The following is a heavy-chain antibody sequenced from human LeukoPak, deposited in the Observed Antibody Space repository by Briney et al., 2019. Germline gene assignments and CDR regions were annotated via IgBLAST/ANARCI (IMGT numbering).Heavy chain of an antibody. CDR2: IYHSGST. CDR3: ARDWAAVITGRFDP. CDR1: GGSISSYY. J-gene: IGHJ5*02. Sequence: SETLSLTCTVSGGSISSYYWGWVRQPPGKGLEWIGSIYHSGSTYYNPSLKSRVTISVDTSKNQFSLKLSSVTAADTAVYYCARDWAAVITGRFDPWGQGTLVTVSS. V-gene: IGHV4-38-2*02. D-gene: IGHD3-16*01.